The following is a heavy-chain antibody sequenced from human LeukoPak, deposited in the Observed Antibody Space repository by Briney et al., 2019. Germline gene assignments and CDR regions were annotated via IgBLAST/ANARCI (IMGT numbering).Heavy chain of an antibody. CDR2: INHSGST. CDR3: ARRKSTYYYDSSGSQLWSLYYYGMDV. Sequence: PSETLSLTCAVYGGSFSGYYWSWIRQPPGKGLEWIGEINHSGSTNYNPSLKSRVTISVDTSKNQFSLKLSSVTAADTAVYYCARRKSTYYYDSSGSQLWSLYYYGMDVWGQGTTVTVSS. V-gene: IGHV4-34*01. J-gene: IGHJ6*02. CDR1: GGSFSGYY. D-gene: IGHD3-22*01.